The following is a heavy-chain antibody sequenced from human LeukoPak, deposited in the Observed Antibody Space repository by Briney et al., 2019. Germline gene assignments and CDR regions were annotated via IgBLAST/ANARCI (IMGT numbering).Heavy chain of an antibody. V-gene: IGHV3-30*01. CDR3: ARDRLLGGIHTSFDY. CDR2: ISNDGQIK. CDR1: GFTVSGYA. D-gene: IGHD3-16*02. J-gene: IGHJ4*02. Sequence: GGSLRLSCAASGFTVSGYAMHWVRHAPGKGLEWLALISNDGQIKYYAGPVQGRFTISRDNSQNTLYLQMNSLRTEDTAIYYCARDRLLGGIHTSFDYWGQGTLVTVSS.